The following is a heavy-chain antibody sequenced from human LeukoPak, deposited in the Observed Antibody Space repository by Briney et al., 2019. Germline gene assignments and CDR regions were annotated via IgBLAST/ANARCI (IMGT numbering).Heavy chain of an antibody. J-gene: IGHJ4*02. CDR3: ARDPITMGMGIFDY. Sequence: SETLSLTCTVSGGSISSSSYYWGWIRQPPGKGLEWIGSIYYSGSTYYNPSLKSRVTISVDTSKNQFSLKLSSVTAADTAVYYCARDPITMGMGIFDYWGQGTLVTVSS. D-gene: IGHD3-10*01. CDR1: GGSISSSSYY. CDR2: IYYSGST. V-gene: IGHV4-39*07.